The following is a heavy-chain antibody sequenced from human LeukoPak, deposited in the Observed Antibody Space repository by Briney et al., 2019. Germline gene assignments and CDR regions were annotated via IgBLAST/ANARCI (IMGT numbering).Heavy chain of an antibody. CDR2: ISYDGSNK. D-gene: IGHD3-22*01. CDR1: GFTFSNYG. J-gene: IGHJ4*02. CDR3: ARNQTPRYDSSGYSDY. Sequence: PGGSLRLSCAASGFTFSNYGIHWVRQAPGKGLEWVAVISYDGSNKYYAESVKGRFTISRDNSKNTLYLQMNSLRAEDTAVYYCARNQTPRYDSSGYSDYWGQGTLVTVSS. V-gene: IGHV3-30*03.